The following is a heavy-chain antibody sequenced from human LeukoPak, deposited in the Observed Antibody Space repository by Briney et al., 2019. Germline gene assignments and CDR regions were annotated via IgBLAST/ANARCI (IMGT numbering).Heavy chain of an antibody. CDR1: GGSVSSGSYY. Sequence: SETLPLTCTVSGGSVSSGSYYGSWIRQPPGKGLEWIGYIYYSGSTNYNPSLKSRVTISVDTSKNQFSLKLSSVTAADTAVYYCARAGYDFWSGGGDYWGQGTLVTVSS. CDR2: IYYSGST. V-gene: IGHV4-61*01. D-gene: IGHD3-3*01. CDR3: ARAGYDFWSGGGDY. J-gene: IGHJ4*02.